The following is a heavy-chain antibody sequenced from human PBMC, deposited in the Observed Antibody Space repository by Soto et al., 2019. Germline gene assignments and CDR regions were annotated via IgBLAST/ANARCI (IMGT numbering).Heavy chain of an antibody. CDR3: ARQFDYDVSGYYYAY. CDR1: GGTFSRND. D-gene: IGHD3-22*01. J-gene: IGHJ4*02. CDR2: IIPIFGTA. V-gene: IGHV1-69*01. Sequence: QVQLVQSGAEVKKPGSSVKVSCKASGGTFSRNDISWVRQAPGQRLEWMGGIIPIFGTANYAQKFQGRLTITAEESSSTAYMEFSSLRSEDTAVYYCARQFDYDVSGYYYAYWGQGTLVTISS.